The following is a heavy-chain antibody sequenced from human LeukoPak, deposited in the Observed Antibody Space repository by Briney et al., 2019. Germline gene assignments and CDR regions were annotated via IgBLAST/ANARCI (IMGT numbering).Heavy chain of an antibody. CDR2: INLSGST. CDR3: ARTFRESYYDFWSGYSTLDY. V-gene: IGHV4-34*01. D-gene: IGHD3-3*01. Sequence: PSETLSLTCAVYGGSFSGYYWSWIRQPPGKGLEWIGEINLSGSTNYNPSLKGRVTISVDTSKNQFSLKLSSVTAADTAVYYCARTFRESYYDFWSGYSTLDYWGQGTLVTVSS. CDR1: GGSFSGYY. J-gene: IGHJ4*02.